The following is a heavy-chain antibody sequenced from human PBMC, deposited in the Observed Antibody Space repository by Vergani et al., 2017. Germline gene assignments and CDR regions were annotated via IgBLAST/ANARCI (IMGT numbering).Heavy chain of an antibody. CDR1: GFTFSSYE. D-gene: IGHD2-21*01. CDR2: ISSSGSTI. CDR3: AMDVVVNAPHIYCYYCMDG. Sequence: EVQLVESGGGLVPPGGSLRLSCAASGFTFSSYEMNWVRQAPGKGLEWVSYISSSGSTIYYADSVKGRFTISRDNAKNSLYLQMNSLRAEDTAVYYCAMDVVVNAPHIYCYYCMDGWGEGTTVTVSP. J-gene: IGHJ6*04. V-gene: IGHV3-48*03.